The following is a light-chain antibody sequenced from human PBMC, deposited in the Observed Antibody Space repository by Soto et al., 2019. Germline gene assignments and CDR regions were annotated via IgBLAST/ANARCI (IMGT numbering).Light chain of an antibody. V-gene: IGKV3-15*01. Sequence: EIVMTQSPATLSVSPGVRATLSCRASQSVSSNLAWYQQKPGQAPRLLIYGASTRATGIPARFSGSGSGTEFTLTIRSLQSEDFAVYYCQQYNNWPQWTFGQGTKLEIK. CDR1: QSVSSN. CDR2: GAS. J-gene: IGKJ1*01. CDR3: QQYNNWPQWT.